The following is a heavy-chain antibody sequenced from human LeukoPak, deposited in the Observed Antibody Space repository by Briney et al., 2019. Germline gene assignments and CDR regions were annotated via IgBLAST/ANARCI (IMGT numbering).Heavy chain of an antibody. Sequence: SETLSLTCTVSGVSISSSIDSWGSIRQPLGKGLEWIGSIYYSGSTYYNPSLKSRVTISIDTSKNQFSLKLSSVTAADTAVYYCDSSGSLYYFDYWGQGTLVTVSS. CDR1: GVSISSSIDS. D-gene: IGHD3-10*01. V-gene: IGHV4-39*07. CDR2: IYYSGST. J-gene: IGHJ4*02. CDR3: DSSGSLYYFDY.